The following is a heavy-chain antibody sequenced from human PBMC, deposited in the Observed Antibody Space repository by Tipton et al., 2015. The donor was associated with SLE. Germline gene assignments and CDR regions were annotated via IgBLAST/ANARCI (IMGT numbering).Heavy chain of an antibody. J-gene: IGHJ2*01. CDR2: IYSGGST. Sequence: GSLSLSCAASGFTVSSNYMSWVRQAPGKGLEWVSVIYSGGSTYYADSVKGRFTISRDNSKNTLYLQMNSLRAEDTAVYYCARVGYCGGGSCLYWYFDLWGRGTLVTVSS. D-gene: IGHD2-15*01. V-gene: IGHV3-53*05. CDR1: GFTVSSNY. CDR3: ARVGYCGGGSCLYWYFDL.